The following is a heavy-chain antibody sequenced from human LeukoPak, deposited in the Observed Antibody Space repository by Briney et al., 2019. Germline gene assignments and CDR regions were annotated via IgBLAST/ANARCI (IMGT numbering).Heavy chain of an antibody. CDR1: GFTFSSYA. V-gene: IGHV3-23*01. CDR3: AKDREGKMATIPTSFDY. D-gene: IGHD5-24*01. J-gene: IGHJ4*02. Sequence: SGGSLRLSCAASGFTFSSYAMSWVRQAPGKGLEWVSAISGSGGSTYYADSVKGRFTISRDNSKNTLYLQMNSLRAEDTAVYYCAKDREGKMATIPTSFDYWGQGTLVTVSS. CDR2: ISGSGGST.